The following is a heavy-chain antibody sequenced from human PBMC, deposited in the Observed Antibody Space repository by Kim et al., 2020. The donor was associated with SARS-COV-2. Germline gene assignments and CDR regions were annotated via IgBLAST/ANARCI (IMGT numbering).Heavy chain of an antibody. CDR3: LSGYTYGPQPGY. CDR1: GFTFSGSG. Sequence: GGSLRLSCAASGFTFSGSGIHWVRRASGKGLEWVGRIRSKANSYATAYAASVKGRFTISRDDSKNTAYLQMNSLKTEDTAVYYCLSGYTYGPQPGYWGQGTLVTVSS. V-gene: IGHV3-73*01. CDR2: IRSKANSYAT. J-gene: IGHJ4*02. D-gene: IGHD5-18*01.